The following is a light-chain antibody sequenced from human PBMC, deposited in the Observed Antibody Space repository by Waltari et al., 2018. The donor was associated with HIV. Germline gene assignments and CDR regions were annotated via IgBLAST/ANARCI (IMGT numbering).Light chain of an antibody. Sequence: DVVMTQTPLSLSVSPGQPASITCNSSQSLLHSDGTTYLYWYRQKSGQPPQLRIYDVSNRFSGVTARFSGSGSGADFTLKVSGVEPEDVGIYYCMQTQQPPYTFGQGTNLEIK. J-gene: IGKJ2*01. V-gene: IGKV2D-29*01. CDR1: QSLLHSDGTTY. CDR3: MQTQQPPYT. CDR2: DVS.